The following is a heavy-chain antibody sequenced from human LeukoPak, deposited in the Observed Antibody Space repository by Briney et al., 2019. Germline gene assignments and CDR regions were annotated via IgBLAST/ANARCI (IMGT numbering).Heavy chain of an antibody. CDR1: GYTFTGYY. D-gene: IGHD6-13*01. J-gene: IGHJ4*02. CDR3: ARDRSSSSWYSDFDY. CDR2: INPNSGGT. V-gene: IGHV1-2*06. Sequence: ASVKVSCKASGYTFTGYYMHWVRQAPGQGLEWMGRINPNSGGTNYAQKFQGRVTMTRDTSISTAYMELSRLRSDDTAVYYCARDRSSSSWYSDFDYWGQGTLVIVSS.